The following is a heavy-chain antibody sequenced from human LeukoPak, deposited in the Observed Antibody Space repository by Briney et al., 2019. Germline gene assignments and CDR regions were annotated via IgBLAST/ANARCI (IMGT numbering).Heavy chain of an antibody. CDR1: GGTFSSYA. CDR3: ARRWGSGIRGAFDI. CDR2: ISGNNGKT. V-gene: IGHV1-18*01. J-gene: IGHJ3*02. Sequence: ASVKVSCKASGGTFSSYAISWVRQAPGQGLEWMGWISGNNGKTNYAKKFQVRVTMTTDTSTSTTYMELRSLRSDDTAIYYCARRWGSGIRGAFDIWGQGTMVTVSS. D-gene: IGHD3-10*01.